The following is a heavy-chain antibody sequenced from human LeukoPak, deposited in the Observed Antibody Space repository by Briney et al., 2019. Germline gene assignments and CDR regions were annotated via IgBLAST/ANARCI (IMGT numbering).Heavy chain of an antibody. J-gene: IGHJ4*02. V-gene: IGHV3-21*01. CDR1: GFTFSSYG. CDR3: ARDYYDSSGYYYY. CDR2: ISSSSSYI. D-gene: IGHD3-22*01. Sequence: GGSLRLSCAASGFTFSSYGMHWVRQAPGKGLEWVSSISSSSSYIYYADSVEGRFTISRDNAKNSLYLQMDSLRAEDTAVYYCARDYYDSSGYYYYWGQGTLVTVSS.